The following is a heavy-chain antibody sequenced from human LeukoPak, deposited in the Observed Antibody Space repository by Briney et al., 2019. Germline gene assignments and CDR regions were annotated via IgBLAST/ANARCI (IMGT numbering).Heavy chain of an antibody. Sequence: KHGESLKISCKGLGYSFTSYWIDWVRQMPGKGLEWMGIIYPGDSDTRYTPSFQGQVTISVDKSISTAYLQWSSLKASDTAMYYCASTGGELRPEYFDYWGQGTLVTVSS. D-gene: IGHD1-7*01. J-gene: IGHJ4*02. CDR1: GYSFTSYW. V-gene: IGHV5-51*01. CDR2: IYPGDSDT. CDR3: ASTGGELRPEYFDY.